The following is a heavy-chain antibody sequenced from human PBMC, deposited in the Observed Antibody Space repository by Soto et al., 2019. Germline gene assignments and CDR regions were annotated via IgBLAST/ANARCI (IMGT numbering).Heavy chain of an antibody. CDR3: TIETFVV. V-gene: IGHV3-33*01. CDR2: IWFDGVKE. J-gene: IGHJ6*01. Sequence: GGSLRLSCAVSGFSFSTYAMHWVRQAPGKGLEWLAIIWFDGVKEYYAESVRGRFTISIDNSKNTLFLQLDTVGAEDPALSYCTIETFVVWGQGTTVTVSS. CDR1: GFSFSTYA.